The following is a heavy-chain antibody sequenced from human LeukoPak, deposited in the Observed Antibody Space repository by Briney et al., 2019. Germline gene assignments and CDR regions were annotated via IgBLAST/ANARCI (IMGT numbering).Heavy chain of an antibody. CDR2: IKEDVSEK. J-gene: IGHJ3*02. D-gene: IGHD3-3*01. Sequence: GGALRLSCAASGYTLSIYWMSWVRQAPGKGLERVANIKEDVSEKYYVAPVKGRFTTSRVNAKNSLYLQMNSLRAEDTAVYYCARDSPFWSGYSGYAFDIWGQGTMVTVSS. V-gene: IGHV3-7*01. CDR3: ARDSPFWSGYSGYAFDI. CDR1: GYTLSIYW.